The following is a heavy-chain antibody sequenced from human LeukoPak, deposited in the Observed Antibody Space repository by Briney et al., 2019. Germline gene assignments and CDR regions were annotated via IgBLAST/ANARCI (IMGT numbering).Heavy chain of an antibody. CDR2: ISRNGGST. J-gene: IGHJ4*02. V-gene: IGHV3-64D*09. CDR3: VKDLRSDFMGVLSRYLSY. Sequence: GGSLRLSCSASGFTFSSLAMHWVRQAPGKGLEYVAAISRNGGSTYYADSVKGRFTISRDNSKSTLYLQMSSLRAEDTAVYLCVKDLRSDFMGVLSRYLSYWGQGTLVTVSS. CDR1: GFTFSSLA. D-gene: IGHD2/OR15-2a*01.